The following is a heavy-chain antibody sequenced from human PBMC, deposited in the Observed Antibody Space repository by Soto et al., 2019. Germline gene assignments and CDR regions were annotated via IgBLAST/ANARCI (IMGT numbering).Heavy chain of an antibody. Sequence: ASVKVSCKASGYTYTNSDINWVRQASGQGLEWMGWMNPHSDTGFAQKFQGRVTLTRDTPTSTVYMELTSLRFDDTAVYYCARYQIGEGFTAWGQGTPVTVSS. CDR1: GYTYTNSD. CDR3: ARYQIGEGFTA. V-gene: IGHV1-8*01. J-gene: IGHJ5*02. CDR2: MNPHSDT.